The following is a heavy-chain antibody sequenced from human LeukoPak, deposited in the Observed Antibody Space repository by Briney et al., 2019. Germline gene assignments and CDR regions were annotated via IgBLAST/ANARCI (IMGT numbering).Heavy chain of an antibody. CDR2: ISGSNSYT. Sequence: PGGSLRLSCAASGFTFSDYYMSWIRQAPRQGLEWVSYISGSNSYTNYADSVKARFTISRDNAKNSLYLQMNSLRAEDTAVYYCAAFYYSAFFDYWGLGTLVTVSS. CDR3: AAFYYSAFFDY. J-gene: IGHJ4*02. CDR1: GFTFSDYY. V-gene: IGHV3-11*03. D-gene: IGHD4/OR15-4a*01.